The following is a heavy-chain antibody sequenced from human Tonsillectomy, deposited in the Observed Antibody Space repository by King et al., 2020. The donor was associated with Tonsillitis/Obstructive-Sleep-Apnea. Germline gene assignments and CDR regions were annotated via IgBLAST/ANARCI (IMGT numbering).Heavy chain of an antibody. CDR2: IYSGGST. CDR1: GFTVSSNY. Sequence: VKLVESGGGLVQPGGSLRLSCAASGFTVSSNYMSWVRQAPGKGLEWVSVIYSGGSTYYADSVKGRFTISRDNSKNTLYLQMNSLRAEDTAVYYCARAYYYDSSGYYSGAFDIWGQGTMVTVSS. V-gene: IGHV3-66*01. J-gene: IGHJ3*02. CDR3: ARAYYYDSSGYYSGAFDI. D-gene: IGHD3-22*01.